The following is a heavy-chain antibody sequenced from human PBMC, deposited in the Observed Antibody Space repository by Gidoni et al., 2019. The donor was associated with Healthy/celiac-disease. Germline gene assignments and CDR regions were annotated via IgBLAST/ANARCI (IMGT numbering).Heavy chain of an antibody. CDR2: INHSGST. CDR3: ARDVVVVAAYYNWFDH. D-gene: IGHD2-15*01. J-gene: IGHJ5*02. V-gene: IGHV4-34*01. Sequence: GKGLEWIGEINHSGSTNYNPSPKSRVTISVDTSKNQFSLKLSSVTAADTAVYYCARDVVVVAAYYNWFDHWGQGTLVTVSS.